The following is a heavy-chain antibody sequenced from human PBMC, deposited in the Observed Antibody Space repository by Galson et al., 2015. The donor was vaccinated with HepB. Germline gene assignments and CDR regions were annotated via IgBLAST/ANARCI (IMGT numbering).Heavy chain of an antibody. V-gene: IGHV6-1*01. CDR2: TYYRSRWYN. J-gene: IGHJ6*02. D-gene: IGHD7-27*01. CDR1: GDSVSSNSAA. CDR3: ARDLYYGLGNWGSYGMDV. Sequence: CAISGDSVSSNSAAWNWIRQSPSRGLEWLGRTYYRSRWYNDYAVSVKSRITINPDTSKNQFSLQLNSVTPEDTAVYYCARDLYYGLGNWGSYGMDVWGQGTTVTVSS.